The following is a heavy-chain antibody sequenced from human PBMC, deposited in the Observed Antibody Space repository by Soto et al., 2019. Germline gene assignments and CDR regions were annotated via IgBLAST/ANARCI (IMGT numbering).Heavy chain of an antibody. D-gene: IGHD6-13*01. Sequence: PGGSLRLSCAASGFTFSSYAMSWVRQAPGKGLEWVSAISGSGGSTYYADSVKGRFTISRDNSKNTLHLQMNSLRAEDTAVYYCAKVGVAVSSSWYPYWGQGTLVTVSS. CDR2: ISGSGGST. V-gene: IGHV3-23*01. CDR3: AKVGVAVSSSWYPY. CDR1: GFTFSSYA. J-gene: IGHJ4*02.